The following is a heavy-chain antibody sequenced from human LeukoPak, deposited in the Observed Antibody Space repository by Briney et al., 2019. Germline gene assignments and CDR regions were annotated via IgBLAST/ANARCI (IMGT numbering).Heavy chain of an antibody. D-gene: IGHD3-22*01. CDR3: ARRGITMISVPLDY. V-gene: IGHV3-7*01. CDR1: GFTFSSYW. Sequence: PGGSLRLSCAASGFTFSSYWMSWVRQAPGKGLEWVANIKQDGSEKYYVDSVKGRFTISRDNAKNSLYLQMNSLRAEDTAVYYCARRGITMISVPLDYWGQGTLVTVSS. J-gene: IGHJ4*02. CDR2: IKQDGSEK.